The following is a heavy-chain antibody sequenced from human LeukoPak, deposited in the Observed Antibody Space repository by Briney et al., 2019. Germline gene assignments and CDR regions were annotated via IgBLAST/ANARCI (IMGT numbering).Heavy chain of an antibody. V-gene: IGHV4-39*01. CDR3: AKSRWIAAGPFDY. CDR2: VHHSGNN. D-gene: IGHD6-25*01. Sequence: SETLSLTCSVSGGSISSFYKYWGWIRQPPGKGLEWIGSVHHSGNNHYNPSLKSRVTVSVDTSKNQFSLKVKSVSAADTAIFYCAKSRWIAAGPFDYWGQGSLVTVSS. CDR1: GGSISSFYKY. J-gene: IGHJ4*02.